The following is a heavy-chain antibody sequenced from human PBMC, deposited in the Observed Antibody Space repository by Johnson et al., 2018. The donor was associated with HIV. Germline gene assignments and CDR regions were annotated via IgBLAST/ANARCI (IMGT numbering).Heavy chain of an antibody. CDR3: ARITWGLVEYAFDI. J-gene: IGHJ3*02. CDR1: GFTFSSYA. V-gene: IGHV3-30*04. Sequence: QVQLVESGGGVVQPGRSLRLSCAASGFTFSSYAMHWVRQAPGKGLEWVAVISYDGSNKYYADSVKGRFTISRDNSKNTLYLQMNSLRAEDTAVYYCARITWGLVEYAFDIWGQGTMVTVSS. CDR2: ISYDGSNK. D-gene: IGHD2-8*02.